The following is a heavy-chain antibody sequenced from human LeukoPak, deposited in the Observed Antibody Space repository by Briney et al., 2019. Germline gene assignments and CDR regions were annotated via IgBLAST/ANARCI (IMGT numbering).Heavy chain of an antibody. D-gene: IGHD6-13*01. J-gene: IGHJ4*02. CDR2: IYYSGST. V-gene: IGHV4-39*07. CDR3: ARDTEGVLAALPSY. Sequence: SETLSLTCTVSGGSISSSSYYWGWIRQPPGKGLEWIGSIYYSGSTYYNPSLKSRVTISVDTSKNQFSLKLSSVTAADTAVYYCARDTEGVLAALPSYWGQGTLVTVSS. CDR1: GGSISSSSYY.